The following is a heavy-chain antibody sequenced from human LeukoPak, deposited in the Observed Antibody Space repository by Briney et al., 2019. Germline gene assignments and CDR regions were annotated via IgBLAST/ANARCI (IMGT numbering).Heavy chain of an antibody. CDR3: ARNKGRYSGYPVMFDY. CDR2: IYHSGST. J-gene: IGHJ4*02. CDR1: GYSISSGYY. D-gene: IGHD5-12*01. V-gene: IGHV4-38-2*02. Sequence: SETLSLTCTVSGYSISSGYYWGWIRQPPGKGLEWIGSIYHSGSTYYNPSLKSRVTISVDRSKNQFSLKLSSVTAADTAVYYCARNKGRYSGYPVMFDYWGQGTLVTVSS.